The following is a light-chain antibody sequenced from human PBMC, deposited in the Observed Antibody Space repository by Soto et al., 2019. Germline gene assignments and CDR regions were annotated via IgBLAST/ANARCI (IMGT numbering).Light chain of an antibody. Sequence: DIQMTQSPSSLSASVGDRVTITCRASQSISTYLIWYQQKPGKAPKLLIYATSSLQSGVPSRFSGSGSGTEFTLTISSLQPEDFATYYCLQHNEYPLAFGGGTKVDIK. CDR1: QSISTY. CDR3: LQHNEYPLA. J-gene: IGKJ4*01. CDR2: ATS. V-gene: IGKV1-17*01.